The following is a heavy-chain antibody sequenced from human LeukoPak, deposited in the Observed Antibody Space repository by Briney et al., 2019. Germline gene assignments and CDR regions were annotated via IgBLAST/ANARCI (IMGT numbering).Heavy chain of an antibody. CDR1: GGSISSYY. CDR2: IYYSGST. D-gene: IGHD1-1*01. Sequence: SETLSLTCTVSGGSISSYYWSWIRQPPGKGQEWIGYIYYSGSTNYNPSLQSRVTISVDTSKNQFSLKLSSVTAADTAVYYCAREDWNDGTVDYWGQGTLVTVSS. J-gene: IGHJ4*02. CDR3: AREDWNDGTVDY. V-gene: IGHV4-59*01.